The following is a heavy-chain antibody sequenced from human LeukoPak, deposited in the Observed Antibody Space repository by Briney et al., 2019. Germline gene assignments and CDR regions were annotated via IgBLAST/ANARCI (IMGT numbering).Heavy chain of an antibody. Sequence: GGSLRLSCAASGFTFSSYWMSWVRQAPGKGLEWVANIKQDGSEKYYVDSVKGRFTISRDNAKNSLYLQMNSLRAEDTAVYYCARDLGSGYDLGYFDYWGQGTLVTVSS. CDR1: GFTFSSYW. V-gene: IGHV3-7*01. D-gene: IGHD5-12*01. J-gene: IGHJ4*02. CDR2: IKQDGSEK. CDR3: ARDLGSGYDLGYFDY.